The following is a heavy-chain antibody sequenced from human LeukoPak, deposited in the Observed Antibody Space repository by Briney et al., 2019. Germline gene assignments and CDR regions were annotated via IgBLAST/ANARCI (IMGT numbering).Heavy chain of an antibody. CDR3: VRSYDWVFDY. J-gene: IGHJ4*02. D-gene: IGHD1-1*01. Sequence: SQTLSLTCAISGDSVSRHDLTWDWVRQSPSRGLEWLGRTFYRSKWYNDYAVSVKSRITVSPDTSKNQFSLHLNSVTPEDTAEYYCVRSYDWVFDYWGQGTRVTVSS. CDR1: GDSVSRHDLT. V-gene: IGHV6-1*01. CDR2: TFYRSKWYN.